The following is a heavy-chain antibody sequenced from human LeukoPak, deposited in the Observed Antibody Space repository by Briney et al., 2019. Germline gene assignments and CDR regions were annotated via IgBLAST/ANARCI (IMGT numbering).Heavy chain of an antibody. CDR3: ARLQGSGYYIDY. J-gene: IGHJ4*02. CDR1: GGSISSYY. D-gene: IGHD3-3*01. V-gene: IGHV4-4*09. Sequence: SETLSLTCTVSGGSISSYYWSWIRQPPGKGLEWIGYIHTSGSTNYNPSLKSRVTISVDTSKNQFSLKLSSVTAADTAVYYRARLQGSGYYIDYWGQGTLVTVSS. CDR2: IHTSGST.